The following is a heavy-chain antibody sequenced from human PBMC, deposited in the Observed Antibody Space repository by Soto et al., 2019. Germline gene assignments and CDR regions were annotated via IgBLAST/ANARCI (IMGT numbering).Heavy chain of an antibody. J-gene: IGHJ6*02. CDR1: GFTFSSYG. Sequence: GGSLRLSCAASGFTFSSYGMHWVRQAPGKGLEWVAVISYDGSNKYYADSVKGRFTISRDNSKNTLYLQMNSLRAEDTAVYYCAKVRNVLSYGMDVWGQGTTVTVSS. CDR2: ISYDGSNK. CDR3: AKVRNVLSYGMDV. V-gene: IGHV3-30*18. D-gene: IGHD2-15*01.